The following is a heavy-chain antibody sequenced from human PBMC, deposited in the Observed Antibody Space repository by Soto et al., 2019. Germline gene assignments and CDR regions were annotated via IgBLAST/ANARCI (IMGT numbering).Heavy chain of an antibody. CDR1: GGTFSNFA. D-gene: IGHD3-16*01. J-gene: IGHJ5*02. CDR2: IIPIFGTA. V-gene: IGHV1-69*06. CDR3: ARDKEGRGWFDP. Sequence: ASVKVSCKESGGTFSNFAISWVRQAPGQGLEWMGGIIPIFGTAKYAQKFQGRVTITADKSTSTAYMELSSLRSEDTAVYYCARDKEGRGWFDPWGQGSLVTVSS.